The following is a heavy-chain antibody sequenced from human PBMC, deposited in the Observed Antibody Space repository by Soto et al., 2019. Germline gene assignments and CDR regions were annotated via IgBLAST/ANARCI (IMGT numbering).Heavy chain of an antibody. V-gene: IGHV4-34*01. CDR1: GGSFSGYY. J-gene: IGHJ4*02. CDR2: INHSGST. Sequence: TLSLTCAVYGGSFSGYYWNWIRQPPGKGLEWIGEINHSGSTNYNPSLMSRVTMSVDTSKNQFSLKLSSVTAADTAVYYCARDYAGNSDYWGQGTLLTISS. D-gene: IGHD4-17*01. CDR3: ARDYAGNSDY.